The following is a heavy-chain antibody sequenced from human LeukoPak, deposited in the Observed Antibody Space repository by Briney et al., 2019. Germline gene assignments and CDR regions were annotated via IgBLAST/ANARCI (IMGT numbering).Heavy chain of an antibody. J-gene: IGHJ4*02. CDR1: GFIASNKY. D-gene: IGHD4-17*01. Sequence: GGSLRLSCAASGFIASNKYMSWVRQAPGKGLEWVSTIRSDGTTDYADSVKGRFTISRDDPKNTVYLQMDSLRVEDTAVYSCARRRGGYGEGELDYWGQGTLVTVSS. CDR2: IRSDGTT. CDR3: ARRRGGYGEGELDY. V-gene: IGHV3-66*04.